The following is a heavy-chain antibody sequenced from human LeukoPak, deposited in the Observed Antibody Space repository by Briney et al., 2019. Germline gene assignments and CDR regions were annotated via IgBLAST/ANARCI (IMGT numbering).Heavy chain of an antibody. CDR1: GYTLTELS. CDR3: ARPSSSSSRWVFDY. D-gene: IGHD6-6*01. CDR2: FDPEDGET. Sequence: GASVKVSCKVSGYTLTELSMHWVRQAPGKGLEWMGGFDPEDGETIYAQKFQGRVTMTEDTSTDTAYMELSSLRSEDTAVYYCARPSSSSSRWVFDYWGQGTLVTVSS. J-gene: IGHJ4*02. V-gene: IGHV1-24*01.